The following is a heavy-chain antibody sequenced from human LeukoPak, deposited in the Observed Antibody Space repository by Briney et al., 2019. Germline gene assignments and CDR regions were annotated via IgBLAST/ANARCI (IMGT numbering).Heavy chain of an antibody. CDR2: IYYGGST. J-gene: IGHJ5*02. CDR1: GGSISSGGYY. V-gene: IGHV4-31*03. Sequence: SETLSLTCTVSGGSISSGGYYWSWIRQHPGKGLEWIGYIYYGGSTYYNPSLKSRVTISVDTSKNQFSLKLSSVTAADTAVYYCARRPGSSWSGYNWFDPWGQGTLVTVSS. D-gene: IGHD6-13*01. CDR3: ARRPGSSWSGYNWFDP.